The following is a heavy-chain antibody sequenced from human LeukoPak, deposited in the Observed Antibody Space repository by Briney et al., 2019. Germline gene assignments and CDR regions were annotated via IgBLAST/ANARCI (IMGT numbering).Heavy chain of an antibody. CDR3: ARVGTSSKYYYYMDV. J-gene: IGHJ6*03. Sequence: GGSLRLSCAASGFTFSSYTMNWVRQAPGKGLEWVSYITSSGATIYYADSVKGRFTISRDNAKNSLYLQMNSPRAEDTAVYYCARVGTSSKYYYYMDVWGKGTTVTLSS. D-gene: IGHD1-1*01. CDR2: ITSSGATI. V-gene: IGHV3-48*04. CDR1: GFTFSSYT.